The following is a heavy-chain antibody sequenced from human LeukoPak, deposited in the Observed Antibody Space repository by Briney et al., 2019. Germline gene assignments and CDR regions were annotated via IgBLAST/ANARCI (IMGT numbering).Heavy chain of an antibody. D-gene: IGHD3-3*01. Sequence: PGGSLRLSCAASGFTFSDYYMSWIRQAPGKGLEWVSYISSSGSTIYYADSVKGRFTISRDNAKNSLYLQMNSLRAEDTAVYYCARQLRFLEWSYPPTWYYYMDVWGKGTTVTVSS. CDR3: ARQLRFLEWSYPPTWYYYMDV. J-gene: IGHJ6*03. CDR1: GFTFSDYY. V-gene: IGHV3-11*04. CDR2: ISSSGSTI.